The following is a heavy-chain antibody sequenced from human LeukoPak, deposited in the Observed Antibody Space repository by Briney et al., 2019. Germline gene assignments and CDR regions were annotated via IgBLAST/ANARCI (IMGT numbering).Heavy chain of an antibody. D-gene: IGHD3-16*01. CDR1: GFTFSSYE. J-gene: IGHJ3*02. CDR3: GASRQYVGAFDI. V-gene: IGHV3-48*03. CDR2: ISSSSTII. Sequence: GGSLRLSCAASGFTFSSYELYWVRQAPGKGLEWISYISSSSTIIKYADSVRGRFTISRDNARESLYLQMSSLRADDTAIYYCGASRQYVGAFDIWGQGTLVTVSS.